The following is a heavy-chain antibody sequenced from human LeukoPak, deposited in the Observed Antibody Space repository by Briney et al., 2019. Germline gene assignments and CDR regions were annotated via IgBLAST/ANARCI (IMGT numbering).Heavy chain of an antibody. D-gene: IGHD2-8*02. Sequence: PGGSLRLSCAASGFTFGNFWMSWVRQAPGRGLRWVASMKGDASLIYYVDSMKGRFTISRDNARNSLYLQMNSLRVEDTAVYYCARLFGGVTTFDYWGQGALVTVSS. CDR3: ARLFGGVTTFDY. V-gene: IGHV3-7*01. J-gene: IGHJ4*02. CDR2: MKGDASLI. CDR1: GFTFGNFW.